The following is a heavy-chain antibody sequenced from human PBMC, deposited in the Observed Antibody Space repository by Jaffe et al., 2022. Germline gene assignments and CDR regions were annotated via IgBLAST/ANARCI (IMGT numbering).Heavy chain of an antibody. J-gene: IGHJ6*03. CDR3: ARRAPPFYYYYMDV. V-gene: IGHV4-59*01. Sequence: QVQLQESGPGLVKPSETLSLTCTVSGGSISSYYWSWIRQPPGKGLEWIGYIYYSGSTNYNPSLKSRVTISVDTSKNQFSLKLSSVTAADTAVYYCARRAPPFYYYYMDVWGKGTTVTVSS. CDR2: IYYSGST. CDR1: GGSISSYY.